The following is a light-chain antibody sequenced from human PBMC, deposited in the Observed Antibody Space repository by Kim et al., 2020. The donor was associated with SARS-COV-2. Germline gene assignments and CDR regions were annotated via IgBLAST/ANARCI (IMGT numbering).Light chain of an antibody. J-gene: IGKJ1*01. Sequence: EIVMTQSPATLSVSPGDTATLSCMASQSIDSNLAWYQQKPGQAPRLLIFGASSKATSIPGRFSGSGSGTEFTLTISGLQSEDFADYYCQQYNNWPRTFGQGTKVDIK. CDR1: QSIDSN. V-gene: IGKV3-15*01. CDR3: QQYNNWPRT. CDR2: GAS.